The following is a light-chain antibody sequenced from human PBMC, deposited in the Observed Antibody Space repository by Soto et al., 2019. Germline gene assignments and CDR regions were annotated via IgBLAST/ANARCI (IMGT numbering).Light chain of an antibody. V-gene: IGKV3-11*01. Sequence: EIVLTQSPATLSLSAGERATLSCRASQSVSSYLAWYQQKAGQAPRLLIYDASNRATGIPARFSGSGSGTDFTLTISSLEPEDFAVYYCQQRTNWPPSLTFGGGTKVDTK. CDR2: DAS. CDR3: QQRTNWPPSLT. J-gene: IGKJ4*01. CDR1: QSVSSY.